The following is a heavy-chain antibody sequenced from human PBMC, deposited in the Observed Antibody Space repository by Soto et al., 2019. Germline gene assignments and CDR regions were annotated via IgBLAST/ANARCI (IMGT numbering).Heavy chain of an antibody. V-gene: IGHV4-59*01. Sequence: PSETLSLTCTVSGGSISSYYWSWIRQPLGKGLEWIGYIYYSGSTNYNPSLKSRVTISVDTSKNQFSLKLSSVTAADTAVYYCAGEYSSSWYRYYGMDVWGQGTTVTVSS. CDR3: AGEYSSSWYRYYGMDV. J-gene: IGHJ6*02. D-gene: IGHD6-13*01. CDR1: GGSISSYY. CDR2: IYYSGST.